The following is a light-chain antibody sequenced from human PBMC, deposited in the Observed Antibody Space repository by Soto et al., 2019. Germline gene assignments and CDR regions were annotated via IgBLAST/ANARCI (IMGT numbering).Light chain of an antibody. CDR1: GNDVGAYNY. CDR3: CSYAGGYTYL. V-gene: IGLV2-11*01. Sequence: QSAMTQPRSVSGSPGQSVTISCTGTGNDVGAYNYVSCYQQHPCGPRKLMIYDXXWWPSGVPDRFSGSKSGNTASLTISGLQAEDEADYFCCSYAGGYTYLFGTGTKVTVL. CDR2: DXX. J-gene: IGLJ1*01.